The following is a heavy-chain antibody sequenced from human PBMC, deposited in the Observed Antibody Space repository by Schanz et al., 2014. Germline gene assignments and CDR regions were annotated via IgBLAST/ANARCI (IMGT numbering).Heavy chain of an antibody. CDR1: GFTFTTNA. J-gene: IGHJ4*02. CDR3: AKVREWWPYYFDY. CDR2: ISGNGGST. D-gene: IGHD2-15*01. V-gene: IGHV3-23*04. Sequence: QLVESGGGLVKPGGSLRLSCAASGFTFTTNAMSWVRQPPGKGLEWVSAISGNGGSTYFADSVKGRFTISRDNSDNTLFLQMNSLRAEDTAVYYCAKVREWWPYYFDYWGQGTLVTVSS.